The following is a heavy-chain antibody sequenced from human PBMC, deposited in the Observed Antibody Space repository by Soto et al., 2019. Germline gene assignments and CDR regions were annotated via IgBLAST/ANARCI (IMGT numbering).Heavy chain of an antibody. D-gene: IGHD3-3*01. CDR3: ATPHLRGRQYDYRSPPTASLYHSGLGV. V-gene: IGHV1-69*01. CDR1: RGTFNTSP. J-gene: IGHJ6*02. Sequence: QVQLAQSRAEVKKPGSSVKVSCQTSRGTFNTSPISWVRQAPGQGLEWLGDILPVFGMVNYAQQFQDRLTSTADESTTSVCMEVSRLTPEDTAVYFCATPHLRGRQYDYRSPPTASLYHSGLGVWGQGTTVIVSS. CDR2: ILPVFGMV.